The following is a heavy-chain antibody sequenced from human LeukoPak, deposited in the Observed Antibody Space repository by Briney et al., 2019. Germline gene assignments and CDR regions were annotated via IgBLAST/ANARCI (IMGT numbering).Heavy chain of an antibody. Sequence: SETLSLTRTVSGGSISSYYWSWIRQPPGKGLEWIGYIYYSGSTNYNPSLKSRVTISVDTSKNQFSLKLSSVTAADTAVYYCARDRGIVATGWFDPWGQGTLVTVSS. J-gene: IGHJ5*02. CDR2: IYYSGST. D-gene: IGHD5-12*01. V-gene: IGHV4-59*01. CDR3: ARDRGIVATGWFDP. CDR1: GGSISSYY.